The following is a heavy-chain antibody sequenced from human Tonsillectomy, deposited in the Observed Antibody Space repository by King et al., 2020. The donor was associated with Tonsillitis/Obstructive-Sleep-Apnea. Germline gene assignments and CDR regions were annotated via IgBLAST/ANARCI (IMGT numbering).Heavy chain of an antibody. Sequence: QLVQSGAEVKKPGASVKVSCKASGYTFTGYYMHWVRQAPGQGLEWMGRINPNSGGTNYAQKFQGRVTMTRDTSISTAYMELNRLRSDDTAVYYCARDPEVGTKYYMDVWGKGTTVTVSS. CDR1: GYTFTGYY. V-gene: IGHV1-2*06. CDR2: INPNSGGT. D-gene: IGHD1-7*01. J-gene: IGHJ6*03. CDR3: ARDPEVGTKYYMDV.